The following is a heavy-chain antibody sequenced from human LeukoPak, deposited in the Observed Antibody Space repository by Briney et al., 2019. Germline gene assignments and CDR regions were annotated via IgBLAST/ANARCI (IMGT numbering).Heavy chain of an antibody. V-gene: IGHV3-23*01. CDR1: GFTFSSYG. CDR2: ISGSGGST. Sequence: PGGSLRLSCAASGFTFSSYGMSWVRQAPGKGLEWVSAISGSGGSTYYADSVKGRFTISRDNSKNTLYLQMNSLRAEDTAVYYCAKDQGAMVRGARGWFDPWGQGTLVTVSS. D-gene: IGHD3-10*01. J-gene: IGHJ5*02. CDR3: AKDQGAMVRGARGWFDP.